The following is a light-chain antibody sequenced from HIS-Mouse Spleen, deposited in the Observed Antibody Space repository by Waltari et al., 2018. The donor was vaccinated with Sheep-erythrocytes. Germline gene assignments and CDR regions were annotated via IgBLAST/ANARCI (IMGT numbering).Light chain of an antibody. Sequence: QSALTQPRSVSGSPGQSVTISCTGTSSDVGGYNYVSWYQQHPGKAPKLMIYDVSKRPSGVPDRCSGSKSGNTASRTISGLQAEDEADYYCCSYAGSYNYVFGTGTKVTVL. CDR3: CSYAGSYNYV. J-gene: IGLJ1*01. CDR1: SSDVGGYNY. CDR2: DVS. V-gene: IGLV2-11*01.